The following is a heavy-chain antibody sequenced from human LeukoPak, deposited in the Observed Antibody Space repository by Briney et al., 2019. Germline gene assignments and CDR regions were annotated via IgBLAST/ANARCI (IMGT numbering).Heavy chain of an antibody. CDR3: ARGGSRSGGSLRTFDS. V-gene: IGHV1-8*01. D-gene: IGHD2-15*01. CDR2: MRPDTGFT. CDR1: GYTFSSHN. Sequence: ASVKVSCKASGYTFSSHNINWVRQVSGHRLEWMGWMRPDTGFTGYAQKFRGRVTMTRDTSTNISYMELSSLRSDDTAVYYCARGGSRSGGSLRTFDSWGQGTLVTVSS. J-gene: IGHJ4*02.